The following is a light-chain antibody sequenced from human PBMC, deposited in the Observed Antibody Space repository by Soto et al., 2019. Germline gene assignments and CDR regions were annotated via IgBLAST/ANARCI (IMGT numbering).Light chain of an antibody. J-gene: IGKJ1*01. CDR3: LQDYDYPRT. Sequence: AIQMTQFPSSLSASVGDRVTITCRAGQGIKSDLAWYHQKPGKAPKLLIYAASSLQSGVPSRFSGSGSGTDFTLTITSLQPEDFATYYCLQDYDYPRTFGQGTNVEIK. CDR2: AAS. CDR1: QGIKSD. V-gene: IGKV1-6*02.